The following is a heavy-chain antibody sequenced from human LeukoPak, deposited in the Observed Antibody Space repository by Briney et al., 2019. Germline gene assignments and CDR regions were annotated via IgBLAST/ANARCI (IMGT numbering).Heavy chain of an antibody. CDR1: GFTFTSYA. CDR2: ISFDERNR. J-gene: IGHJ4*02. D-gene: IGHD5-12*01. Sequence: PGRSLRLSCAASGFTFTSYAMHWVRQAPGKGLEWVAVISFDERNRYYADSVKGRFTISRDNSKNTLYLQMNSLRAEDTAVYYCARGPSGYHNTGGQGTLVIVSS. V-gene: IGHV3-30*14. CDR3: ARGPSGYHNT.